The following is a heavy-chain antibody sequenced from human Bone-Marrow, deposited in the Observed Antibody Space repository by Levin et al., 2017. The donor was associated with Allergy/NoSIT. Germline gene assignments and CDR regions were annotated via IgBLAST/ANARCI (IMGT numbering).Heavy chain of an antibody. CDR2: SSAYNGRT. J-gene: IGHJ4*02. CDR1: GYTFSSYV. Sequence: VASVKVSCKASGYTFSSYVISWVRQVPGQGLEWMGWSSAYNGRTKYVQKFEDRVNMTTDRSTSTAYMELRSLGSGDTAVYYCARENYDTSGQRLHFDSWGQGTLVTVSS. D-gene: IGHD3-22*01. V-gene: IGHV1-18*01. CDR3: ARENYDTSGQRLHFDS.